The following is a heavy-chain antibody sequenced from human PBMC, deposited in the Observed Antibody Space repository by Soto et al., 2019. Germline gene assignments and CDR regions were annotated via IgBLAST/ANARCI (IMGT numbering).Heavy chain of an antibody. CDR3: PRSPYSSSSLDWFDP. V-gene: IGHV4-30-4*01. D-gene: IGHD6-6*01. CDR2: IYYSGST. CDR1: VGSITIVDHC. Sequence: SETLSIAWFVSVGSITIVDHCWSWIRQPRGKGLEWIGYIYYSGSTYYNPSLKSRVTISIHTSRNQFSLKLSSVTAADTAVYYCPRSPYSSSSLDWFDPWGQGMLVTVSS. J-gene: IGHJ5*02.